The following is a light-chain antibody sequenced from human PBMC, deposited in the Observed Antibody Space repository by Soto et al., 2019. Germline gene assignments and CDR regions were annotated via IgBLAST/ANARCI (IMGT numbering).Light chain of an antibody. V-gene: IGKV1-39*01. CDR2: AAS. J-gene: IGKJ1*01. CDR1: QSISSY. CDR3: QQCYSTPRT. Sequence: DIQMTQSPSSLSASVGDRVTITCRASQSISSYLHWYQQKPGKAPKLLIYAASSLQSGVPSRFSGSGSGTEFTLTISSLQPEDFATYYCQQCYSTPRTFGQGTKVEIK.